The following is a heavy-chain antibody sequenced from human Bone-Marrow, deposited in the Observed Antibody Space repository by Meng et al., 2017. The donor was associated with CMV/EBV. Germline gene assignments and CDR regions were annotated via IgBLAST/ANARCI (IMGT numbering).Heavy chain of an antibody. CDR1: GGTFSSYA. V-gene: IGHV1-69*05. CDR3: ARVPILYYYNGMDV. CDR2: IIPIFGTA. D-gene: IGHD3-9*01. J-gene: IGHJ6*02. Sequence: SVKVSCKASGGTFSSYAISWVRQAPGQGLEWMGGIIPIFGTANYAQKFQGRVTITTDESTSTVYMELSSLRSEDTAVYYCARVPILYYYNGMDVWGQGTTVTVSS.